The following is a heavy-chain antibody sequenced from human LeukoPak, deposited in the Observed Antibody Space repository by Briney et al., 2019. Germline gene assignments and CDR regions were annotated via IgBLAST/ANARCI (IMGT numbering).Heavy chain of an antibody. CDR3: AKDNKDY. CDR2: ISCDGSNK. J-gene: IGHJ4*02. D-gene: IGHD2/OR15-2a*01. V-gene: IGHV3-30*18. Sequence: GGSLRLSCAASGFTFSSYGMHWVRQAPGKGLEWVAVISCDGSNKYYADSVKGRFTISRDNSKNTLYLQMNSLRAEDTAVYYCAKDNKDYWGQGTLVTVSS. CDR1: GFTFSSYG.